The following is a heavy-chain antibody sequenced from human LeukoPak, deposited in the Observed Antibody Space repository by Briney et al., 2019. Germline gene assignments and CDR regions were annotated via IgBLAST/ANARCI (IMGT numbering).Heavy chain of an antibody. CDR1: GFTFSSYW. CDR3: ARGSNSGSYYGSEYFQH. J-gene: IGHJ1*01. V-gene: IGHV3-74*01. CDR2: INTDGSST. Sequence: GGSLRLSCAASGFTFSSYWMHWVRQAPGKGLVWVSRINTDGSSTSYADSVKGRFTISRDNAKNTLYLQMNSLRAEDTAVYYCARGSNSGSYYGSEYFQHWGQGTLVTVSS. D-gene: IGHD1-26*01.